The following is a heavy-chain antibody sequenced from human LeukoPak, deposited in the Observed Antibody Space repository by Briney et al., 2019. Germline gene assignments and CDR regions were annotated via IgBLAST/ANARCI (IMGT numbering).Heavy chain of an antibody. CDR3: ARGDYYGSGSDY. V-gene: IGHV4-59*01. CDR1: GGSISSYY. Sequence: SETLSLTCTVSGGSISSYYWNWIRQPPGNGLEWIGYIYYSGSTNYNPSLKSRVTISVDTSKNQFSLKLSSVTAADTAVYYCARGDYYGSGSDYWGQGTLVTVSS. CDR2: IYYSGST. D-gene: IGHD3-10*01. J-gene: IGHJ4*02.